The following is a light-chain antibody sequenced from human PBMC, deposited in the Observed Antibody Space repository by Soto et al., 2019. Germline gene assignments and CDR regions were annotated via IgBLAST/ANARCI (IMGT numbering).Light chain of an antibody. CDR3: SSYTSSSTHVV. CDR2: DVS. J-gene: IGLJ2*01. Sequence: QSVLTQPASVSGSPGQSITISCTGTSSDVGGYNYVSWYQQHPGKAPKFMIYDVSNRPSGVSNRFSGSKSGNTASLTISGLQAEDEADYYCSSYTSSSTHVVFGGGTNLTVL. V-gene: IGLV2-14*01. CDR1: SSDVGGYNY.